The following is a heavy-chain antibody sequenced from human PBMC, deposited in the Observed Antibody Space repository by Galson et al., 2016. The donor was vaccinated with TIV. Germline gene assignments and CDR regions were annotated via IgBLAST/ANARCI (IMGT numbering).Heavy chain of an antibody. V-gene: IGHV4-59*08. CDR2: IHYTGNT. CDR3: ARQNSFSGGGPYFDY. J-gene: IGHJ4*02. CDR1: GGSISGYF. Sequence: ETLSLTCTVSGGSISGYFWSWIRQPPGKGLEWIGYIHYTGNTNHNPSLQTPVTISVDTSKNQFSLKLTSVTASDTAVYYCARQNSFSGGGPYFDYWGPGTLVTVSS. D-gene: IGHD3-16*01.